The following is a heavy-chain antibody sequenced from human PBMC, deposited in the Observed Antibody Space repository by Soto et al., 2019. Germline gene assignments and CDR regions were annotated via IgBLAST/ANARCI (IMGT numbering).Heavy chain of an antibody. J-gene: IGHJ4*02. V-gene: IGHV1-69*04. D-gene: IGHD2-2*01. CDR1: GGTFSSYT. CDR3: ARELVLPTTTLSYFDY. Sequence: GASVKVSCKASGGTFSSYTISWVRQAPGQGLEWMGRIIPILGIANYAQKFQGRVTITADKSTSTAYMELSSLRSEDTAVYYCARELVLPTTTLSYFDYWGQGTLVTVSS. CDR2: IIPILGIA.